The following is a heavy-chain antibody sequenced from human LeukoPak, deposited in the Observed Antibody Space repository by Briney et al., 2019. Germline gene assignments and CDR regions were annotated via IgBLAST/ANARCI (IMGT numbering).Heavy chain of an antibody. V-gene: IGHV1-2*02. CDR1: GYTFTDYY. CDR3: XRDAEISYYYYMDV. D-gene: IGHD5-24*01. J-gene: IGHJ6*03. Sequence: ASVKVSCKASGYTFTDYYIHWVRQAPGQGLEWVAWINPNNGGPNYAQKFQGRVTVTRDTSISTAYMELSRLTSDDTAVYYCXRDAEISYYYYMDVWGKGTTVTVSS. CDR2: INPNNGGP.